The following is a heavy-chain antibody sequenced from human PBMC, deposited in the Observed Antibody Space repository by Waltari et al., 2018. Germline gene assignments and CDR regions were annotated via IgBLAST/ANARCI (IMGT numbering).Heavy chain of an antibody. D-gene: IGHD5-18*01. CDR3: ARGAGYPFYYMDV. Sequence: VQLQELGPGLVKLSETLTLTCIVVCCAISLHYLSWIWQPPGKGLEWIGYIYYSGSTNYNPSLKSRVTISVDTSKNQFSLKLSSVTAADTAVYYCARGAGYPFYYMDVCGKGTTVTVSS. CDR1: CCAISLHY. CDR2: IYYSGST. V-gene: IGHV4-59*11. J-gene: IGHJ6*03.